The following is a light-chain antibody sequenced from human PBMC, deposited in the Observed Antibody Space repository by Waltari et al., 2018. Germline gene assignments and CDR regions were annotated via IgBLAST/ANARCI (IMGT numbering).Light chain of an antibody. CDR1: SSNIGRNT. CDR2: KNN. V-gene: IGLV1-44*01. J-gene: IGLJ2*01. Sequence: QSVLTQPPSAPGTPGQRVTISCSGSSSNIGRNTVNWYQQLPGTAPKLLIYKNNQRPSGVPDRFSGSNSGTSASLAISGIQSEDEAEYYCAAWDDSLNGYVVFGGGTKLAIL. CDR3: AAWDDSLNGYVV.